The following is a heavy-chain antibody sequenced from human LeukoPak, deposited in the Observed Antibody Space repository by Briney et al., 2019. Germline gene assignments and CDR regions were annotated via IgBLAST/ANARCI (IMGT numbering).Heavy chain of an antibody. V-gene: IGHV3-30*04. CDR1: GFTFSSYG. CDR3: ARGRVVWGSYCPNLDY. Sequence: GGSLRLSCAASGFTFSSYGMHWVRQAPGKGLEWVAVISYDGSNKYYADSVKGRFTISRDNSKNTLYLQMNSLRAEDTAVYYCARGRVVWGSYCPNLDYWGQGTLVTVSS. D-gene: IGHD3-16*01. J-gene: IGHJ4*02. CDR2: ISYDGSNK.